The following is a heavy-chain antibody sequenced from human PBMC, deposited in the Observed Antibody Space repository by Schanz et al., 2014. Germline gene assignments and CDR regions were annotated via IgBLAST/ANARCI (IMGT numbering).Heavy chain of an antibody. Sequence: EVQLEESGGGLVQPGVSLRVSCAATGFTFSDXXMSWVRXXXXKGLEWVSLVRHDGESRYYADSVKGRFTISRDNSRNTVFLQMNSLKPEDMAIYYCARVETFNYDDITLYHHFFDPWGQGTLVTVSS. J-gene: IGHJ5*02. V-gene: IGHV3-23*04. CDR2: VRHDGESR. D-gene: IGHD3-16*01. CDR1: GFTFSDXX. CDR3: ARVETFNYDDITLYHHFFDP.